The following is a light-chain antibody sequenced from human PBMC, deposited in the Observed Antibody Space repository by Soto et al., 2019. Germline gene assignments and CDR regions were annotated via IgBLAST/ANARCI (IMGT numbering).Light chain of an antibody. CDR3: QQRQHWPPIT. CDR2: RAS. V-gene: IGKV3-15*01. Sequence: IVMTQSPDILAVSPGETVTLSCRASQSLSDNLAWYQQKPGQAPRLLIFRASSRASGVPARFSGGGSGTEFTLTISTLQSEDFAVYYCQQRQHWPPITFGQGTRLEIK. J-gene: IGKJ5*01. CDR1: QSLSDN.